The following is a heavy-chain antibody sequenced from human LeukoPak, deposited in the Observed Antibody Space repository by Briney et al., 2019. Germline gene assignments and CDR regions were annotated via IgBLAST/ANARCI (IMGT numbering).Heavy chain of an antibody. D-gene: IGHD4-23*01. V-gene: IGHV3-64*01. J-gene: IGHJ4*02. CDR1: GFTFSTYA. CDR3: ARSSGRWLGKDRYFEY. CDR2: ISSNGGST. Sequence: GRPLRLSCAASGFTFSTYAMQWVRQAPGEGLEFVAAISSNGGSTYYANSVKGRFTISRDNSKNTLYLQMGSLRAEDMAVYYCARSSGRWLGKDRYFEYWGQGTLVTVSS.